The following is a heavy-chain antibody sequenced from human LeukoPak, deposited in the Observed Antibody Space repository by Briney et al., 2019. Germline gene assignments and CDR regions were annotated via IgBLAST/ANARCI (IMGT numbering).Heavy chain of an antibody. J-gene: IGHJ4*02. V-gene: IGHV4-59*08. CDR2: IYHSGST. CDR1: GGSINSYY. Sequence: SETLSLTCTVSGGSINSYYWNWIRQPPGKGLEWIGYIYHSGSTNYNPSLKSRVTISVDTSKNQFSLRLSSMTAADTAIYYCARAVSGRFDYWGQGTLVTVSS. D-gene: IGHD6-19*01. CDR3: ARAVSGRFDY.